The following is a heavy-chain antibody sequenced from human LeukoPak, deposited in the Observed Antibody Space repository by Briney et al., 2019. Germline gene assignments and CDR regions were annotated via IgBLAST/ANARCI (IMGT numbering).Heavy chain of an antibody. Sequence: GEPLKISCKGSGYSFTSYWIAWVRQMPGKGLEWMGIIQPGDSATRYSPSFEGQVTISADKSISTAYLQWNNLKASDTAIYYCARRTIFGGNWFDPWGQGTWSPSPQ. CDR3: ARRTIFGGNWFDP. V-gene: IGHV5-51*01. CDR2: IQPGDSAT. J-gene: IGHJ5*02. CDR1: GYSFTSYW. D-gene: IGHD3-3*01.